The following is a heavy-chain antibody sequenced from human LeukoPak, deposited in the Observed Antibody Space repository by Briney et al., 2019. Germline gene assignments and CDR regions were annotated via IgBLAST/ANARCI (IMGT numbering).Heavy chain of an antibody. CDR2: ISGFNGDT. Sequence: ASVKVSCKASGYTFTNYGISWVRQAPGQGLEWMGWISGFNGDTSYVQNLQGRVTMTTDTSTNTGYMELRSLRSDDTAVYYCARDTSPRTMDVWGQGTTVTVSS. CDR3: ARDTSPRTMDV. CDR1: GYTFTNYG. J-gene: IGHJ6*02. V-gene: IGHV1-18*04.